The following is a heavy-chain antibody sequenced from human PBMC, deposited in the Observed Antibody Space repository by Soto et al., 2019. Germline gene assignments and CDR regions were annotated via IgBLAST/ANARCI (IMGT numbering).Heavy chain of an antibody. Sequence: QVQLQESGPGLVKPSQTLSLTCTVSGGSISSGDYYWSWIRQPPGKGLEWIGYIFYSESTYYNPSRESRVIISLDPSKNQFSLKLNSVTAADTAVYYCARGSYSGATVTTPWFAPWGQGILVTVSS. CDR2: IFYSEST. CDR1: GGSISSGDYY. J-gene: IGHJ5*02. CDR3: ARGSYSGATVTTPWFAP. D-gene: IGHD4-17*01. V-gene: IGHV4-30-4*01.